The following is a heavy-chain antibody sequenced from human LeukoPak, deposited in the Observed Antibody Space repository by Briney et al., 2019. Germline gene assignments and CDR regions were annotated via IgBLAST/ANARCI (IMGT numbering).Heavy chain of an antibody. CDR1: GFTFSSYI. Sequence: GGSLRLSCAASGFTFSSYIMNWVRQAPEKGLEWVSSISSSSSYIYYADSVKGRFTISRDNAKNSLYLQMNSLRAEDTAVYYCARGTLYYYDSSGYYWTDYWGQGTLVTVSS. V-gene: IGHV3-21*01. CDR3: ARGTLYYYDSSGYYWTDY. J-gene: IGHJ4*02. D-gene: IGHD3-22*01. CDR2: ISSSSSYI.